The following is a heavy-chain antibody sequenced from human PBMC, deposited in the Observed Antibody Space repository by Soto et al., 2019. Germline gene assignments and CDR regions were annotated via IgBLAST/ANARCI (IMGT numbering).Heavy chain of an antibody. V-gene: IGHV5-51*01. CDR2: IYPGDSDT. J-gene: IGHJ4*02. CDR3: ARPRITIFGVVIPYFDY. CDR1: GYSFTSYW. D-gene: IGHD3-3*01. Sequence: GESLKISCKGSGYSFTSYWIGWVRQMPGKGLEWMGIIYPGDSDTRYSPSFQGQVTISADKSISTAYLQWSSLKASDTAMYYCARPRITIFGVVIPYFDYWGQGTLVTVPS.